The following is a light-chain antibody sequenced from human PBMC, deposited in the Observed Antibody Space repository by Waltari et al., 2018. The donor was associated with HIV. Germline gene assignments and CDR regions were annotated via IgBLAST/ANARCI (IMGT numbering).Light chain of an antibody. Sequence: EIVLTQSPATLSLSPGDRATLSCTASQSLSAFLAWYQQKPGQAPRLLIYDASNRATGIPARFSGRGSGTDFTLTISSLEPEDFGVYYCQQRSSWPLITFGQGTRLEIK. CDR2: DAS. J-gene: IGKJ5*01. CDR1: QSLSAF. CDR3: QQRSSWPLIT. V-gene: IGKV3-11*01.